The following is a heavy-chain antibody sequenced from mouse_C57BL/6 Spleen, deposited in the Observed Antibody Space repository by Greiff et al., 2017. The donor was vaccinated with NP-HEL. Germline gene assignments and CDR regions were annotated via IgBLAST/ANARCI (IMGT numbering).Heavy chain of an antibody. CDR2: IDPSASYT. D-gene: IGHD1-1*01. J-gene: IGHJ2*01. Sequence: QVQLQQPGAELAMPGASVKLSCKASGYTFTSYWMHWVKQRPGQGLEWIGEIDPSASYTNYKQKFKGKFTLTVDKSSSTAYMQLSSLTSEDSAFYYCARSRFLITTVVAFDYWGQGTTLTVSS. CDR1: GYTFTSYW. CDR3: ARSRFLITTVVAFDY. V-gene: IGHV1-69*01.